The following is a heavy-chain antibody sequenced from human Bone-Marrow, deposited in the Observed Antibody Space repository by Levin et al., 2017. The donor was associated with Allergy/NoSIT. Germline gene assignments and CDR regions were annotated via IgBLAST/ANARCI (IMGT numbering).Heavy chain of an antibody. Sequence: PGGSLRLSCAASGFSFSSYEMNWVRQAPGKGLEWVSYISSRNTTIYYADSVKGRFTISRDKAENSLYLQMNRLRAEDTAIYYCAREGLFMVRVFDYWGRGTLVTVSS. V-gene: IGHV3-48*03. CDR2: ISSRNTTI. D-gene: IGHD3-10*01. CDR1: GFSFSSYE. J-gene: IGHJ4*02. CDR3: AREGLFMVRVFDY.